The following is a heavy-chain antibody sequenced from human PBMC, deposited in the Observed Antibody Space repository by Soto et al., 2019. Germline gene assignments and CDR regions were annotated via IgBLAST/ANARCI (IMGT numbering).Heavy chain of an antibody. J-gene: IGHJ6*02. CDR2: IYPGDSDT. V-gene: IGHV5-51*01. Sequence: GESLKISYKGSGYSFTSYWIGWVRQMPGKGLEWMGIIYPGDSDTRYSPSFQGQVTISADKSISTAYLQWSSLKASDTAMYYCARPDCCGAGAHYGMDVWGQGTTVPVSS. CDR3: ARPDCCGAGAHYGMDV. D-gene: IGHD2-21*01. CDR1: GYSFTSYW.